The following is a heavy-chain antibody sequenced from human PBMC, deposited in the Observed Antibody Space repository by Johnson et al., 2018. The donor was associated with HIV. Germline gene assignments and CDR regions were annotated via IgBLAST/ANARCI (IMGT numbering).Heavy chain of an antibody. D-gene: IGHD6-19*01. CDR1: GFTFSSYA. V-gene: IGHV3-30-3*01. Sequence: QVQLVESGGGVVQPGRSLRLSCAASGFTFSSYAMHWVRQAPGKGLEWVAVIWYDGSNKYYADSVKGRFTISRDNSKNTLYLQMNSLRAEDTAVYYCARDPLAVAGTPPSGAFDIWGQGTMVTVSS. CDR3: ARDPLAVAGTPPSGAFDI. J-gene: IGHJ3*02. CDR2: IWYDGSNK.